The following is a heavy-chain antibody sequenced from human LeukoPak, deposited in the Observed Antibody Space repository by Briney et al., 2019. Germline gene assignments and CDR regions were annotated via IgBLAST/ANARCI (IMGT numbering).Heavy chain of an antibody. CDR3: ARDLLLGYRSTSQYYYYYYMDV. J-gene: IGHJ6*03. CDR1: GGSISSYY. V-gene: IGHV4-4*07. CDR2: IYTSGST. Sequence: SETLSLTCTVSGGSISSYYWSWIRQPAGKGLEWIGRIYTSGSTNYNPSLKSRVTMSVDTSKNQFSLKLSSVTAADTAVYYCARDLLLGYRSTSQYYYYYYMDVWGKGTTVTVSS. D-gene: IGHD2-2*01.